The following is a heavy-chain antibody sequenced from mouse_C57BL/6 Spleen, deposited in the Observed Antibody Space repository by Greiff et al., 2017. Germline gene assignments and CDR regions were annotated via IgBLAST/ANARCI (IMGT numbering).Heavy chain of an antibody. CDR1: GYTFTSYW. J-gene: IGHJ3*01. Sequence: QVQLQQSGAELVMPGASVKLSCKASGYTFTSYWMHWVKQRPGQGLEWIGEIDPSDSYTNYNQKFKGKSTLTVDKSSSTAYMQLSSLTSEDSAVYYCARGGPMVTTPFAYWGQGTLVTVSA. V-gene: IGHV1-69*01. CDR2: IDPSDSYT. D-gene: IGHD2-2*01. CDR3: ARGGPMVTTPFAY.